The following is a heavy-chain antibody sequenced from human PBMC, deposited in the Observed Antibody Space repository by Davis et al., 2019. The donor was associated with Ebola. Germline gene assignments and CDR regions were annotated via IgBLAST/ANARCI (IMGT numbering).Heavy chain of an antibody. CDR2: ISWNSGSR. Sequence: SLKIPCATSGFTFDDYAMHWVRQVPGKGLEWVSGISWNSGSRDYADSVKGRFTISRDNAKNSLYLQMNSLRAEDTALYYCAKDRLAYYYGMDVWGQGTTVTVSS. J-gene: IGHJ6*02. CDR3: AKDRLAYYYGMDV. CDR1: GFTFDDYA. V-gene: IGHV3-9*01.